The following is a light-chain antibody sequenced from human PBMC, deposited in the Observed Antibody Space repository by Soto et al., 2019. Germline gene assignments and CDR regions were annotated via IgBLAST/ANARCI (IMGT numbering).Light chain of an antibody. CDR3: QQYASSVT. CDR1: QSFSSTF. CDR2: GAS. Sequence: EILLTQSPDSLSLSPGDRATLSCRASQSFSSTFFAWYQQKPGQAPRLPIYGASSRATGIPDRFSGSGSGTDFSLTISRLEPEDLAVYYCQQYASSVTFGQGNKVEIK. J-gene: IGKJ1*01. V-gene: IGKV3-20*01.